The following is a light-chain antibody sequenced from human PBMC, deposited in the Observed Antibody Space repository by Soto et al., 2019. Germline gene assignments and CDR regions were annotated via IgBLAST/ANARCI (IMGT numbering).Light chain of an antibody. CDR2: TAA. V-gene: IGKV1-39*01. CDR3: QQSNSLPPT. J-gene: IGKJ1*01. CDR1: QSISSN. Sequence: DIQMTQSPSSLSASVGDRVTITCRASQSISSNLNWYQQKPWKAPKLLIYTAASLQSGVPSRFSGSGSGTDFTLTIASLQLEDFATYYCQQSNSLPPTFGQGTKVEI.